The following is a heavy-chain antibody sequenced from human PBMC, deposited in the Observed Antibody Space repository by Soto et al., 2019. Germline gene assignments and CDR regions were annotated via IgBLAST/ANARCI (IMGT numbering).Heavy chain of an antibody. CDR3: ARERSAAGTGWFDP. Sequence: QVQLVQSGAEVKKSGASVKVSCKASGYTFTSYDINWVRQATGQGLEWMGWMNPNSGNTGYAQKFQGRVTMTRNTSISTAYMELSSLRYEDTAVYSCARERSAAGTGWFDPWGQGTLVTVSS. CDR2: MNPNSGNT. D-gene: IGHD6-13*01. V-gene: IGHV1-8*01. J-gene: IGHJ5*02. CDR1: GYTFTSYD.